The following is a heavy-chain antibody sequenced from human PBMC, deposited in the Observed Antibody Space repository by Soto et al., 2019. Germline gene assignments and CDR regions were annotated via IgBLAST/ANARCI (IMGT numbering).Heavy chain of an antibody. J-gene: IGHJ4*02. D-gene: IGHD3-22*01. V-gene: IGHV1-69*01. CDR1: GGTFSSYA. Sequence: QVQLVQSGAEVKKPGSSVKVSCKASGGTFSSYAISWVRQAPGQGLEWMGGIIPIFGTANYAQKFQGRVTITAEEATSTAYMELSSLRSEYTAVYYCAREPPHYYDSSGYYERHLDYWGQGTLVTVSS. CDR2: IIPIFGTA. CDR3: AREPPHYYDSSGYYERHLDY.